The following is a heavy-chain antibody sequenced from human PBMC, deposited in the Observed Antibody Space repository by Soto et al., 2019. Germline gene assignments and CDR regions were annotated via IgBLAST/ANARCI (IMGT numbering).Heavy chain of an antibody. CDR1: GFTFSNAW. Sequence: GGSLRLSCAASGFTFSNAWMSWVRQAPGKGLEWVGRIKSKTDGGTTDYAAPVKGRFTISRDDSKNTLYLQMNSLKTEDTAVYYCTTADTEGVSLGYCSSTSCYDYWGQGTLVTVSS. V-gene: IGHV3-15*01. CDR3: TTADTEGVSLGYCSSTSCYDY. J-gene: IGHJ4*02. CDR2: IKSKTDGGTT. D-gene: IGHD2-2*01.